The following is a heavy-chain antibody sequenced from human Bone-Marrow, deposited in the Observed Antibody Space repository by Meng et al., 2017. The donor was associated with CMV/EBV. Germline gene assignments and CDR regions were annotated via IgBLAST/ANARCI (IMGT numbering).Heavy chain of an antibody. Sequence: SETLSLTCTVSGGSISSSHHYWGWIRQPPGKGLQWIGIAYYSGNTYYNPSLKSRVTISVDTSKNQFSLKLSSVTAADTAVYYCARGVRESSIAARQRGLYFDYWGQGTRVTVSS. CDR3: ARGVRESSIAARQRGLYFDY. J-gene: IGHJ4*02. V-gene: IGHV4-39*07. CDR2: AYYSGNT. D-gene: IGHD6-6*01. CDR1: GGSISSSHHY.